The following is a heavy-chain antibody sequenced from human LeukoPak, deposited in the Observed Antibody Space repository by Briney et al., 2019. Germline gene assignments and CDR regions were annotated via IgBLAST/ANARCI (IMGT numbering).Heavy chain of an antibody. Sequence: SETLSLTCTVSGGSISNSCYYWGWIRQPPGKGLEWTGSIDHSGSTYYNPSLKSRITISVDTSKNQFSLKLSSVTAADTAVYYCARGSALAQAVMFDYWGQGTLVTVSS. V-gene: IGHV4-39*07. CDR1: GGSISNSCYY. D-gene: IGHD6-19*01. CDR3: ARGSALAQAVMFDY. J-gene: IGHJ4*02. CDR2: IDHSGST.